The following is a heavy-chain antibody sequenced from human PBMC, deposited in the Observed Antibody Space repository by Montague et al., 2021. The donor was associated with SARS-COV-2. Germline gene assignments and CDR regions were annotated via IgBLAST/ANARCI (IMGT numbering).Heavy chain of an antibody. J-gene: IGHJ3*02. CDR2: ISYDGSNK. D-gene: IGHD1-26*01. CDR3: ARTNSGSYSDAFDI. Sequence: SLRLSCAASGFTFSSYAMHWVRQAPGKGLEWVAVISYDGSNKYYADSVKGRFTISRDNSKNTLYLQMNSLRAEDTAVYYCARTNSGSYSDAFDIWGQGTMVTVSS. V-gene: IGHV3-30*04. CDR1: GFTFSSYA.